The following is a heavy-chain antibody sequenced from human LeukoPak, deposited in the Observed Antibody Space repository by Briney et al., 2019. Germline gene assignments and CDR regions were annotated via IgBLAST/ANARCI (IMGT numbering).Heavy chain of an antibody. Sequence: ASVKVSCKASGYTFTSYDINCVRQATGQGLEWMGYMNPNSGKTEYAQKFQGRVTMTADTSISTAYMELSSLTSEDTAVYYCARELRRDAYWGQGTLVTVSS. D-gene: IGHD5-24*01. CDR3: ARELRRDAY. V-gene: IGHV1-8*01. J-gene: IGHJ4*02. CDR2: MNPNSGKT. CDR1: GYTFTSYD.